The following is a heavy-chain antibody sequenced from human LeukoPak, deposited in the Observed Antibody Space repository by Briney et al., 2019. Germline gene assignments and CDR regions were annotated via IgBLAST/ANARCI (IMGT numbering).Heavy chain of an antibody. J-gene: IGHJ5*02. CDR3: ARAWGAAGWFDP. V-gene: IGHV1-46*01. D-gene: IGHD7-27*01. CDR2: INPSGVST. Sequence: ASLKLSSKASGYTFSSYYMHCGRQAPGQRLEWREIINPSGVSTSYAQKCQVRVTMARDMSTSTVYMELSSLRSEAAAVYYCARAWGAAGWFDPWGQGTMVTVSS. CDR1: GYTFSSYY.